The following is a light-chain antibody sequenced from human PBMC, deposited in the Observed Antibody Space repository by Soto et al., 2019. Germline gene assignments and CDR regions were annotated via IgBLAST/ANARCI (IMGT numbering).Light chain of an antibody. CDR3: LLSHSGTRV. CDR1: TGAVTSGLY. CDR2: DTT. Sequence: QTVVTQEPSLTVSPGGTVTLTCASNTGAVTSGLYTYWFQQKPGQVPRALIYDTTNKHSWTPARFTGSIIGARAALTLSGALPEDEAEYYCLLSHSGTRVFGNGTKVTVL. J-gene: IGLJ1*01. V-gene: IGLV7-46*01.